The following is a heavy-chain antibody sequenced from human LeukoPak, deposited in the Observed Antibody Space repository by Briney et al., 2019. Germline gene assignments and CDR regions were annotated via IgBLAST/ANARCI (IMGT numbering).Heavy chain of an antibody. Sequence: ASVKVSCKASGYTFTGYYMHWVRQATGQGLEWMGWMNPNSGNTGYAQKFQGRVTITRNTSISTAYMELSNPRSEDTAVYYCARGDHGSGSYSYWGQGTLVTVSS. CDR3: ARGDHGSGSYSY. J-gene: IGHJ4*02. CDR1: GYTFTGYY. CDR2: MNPNSGNT. D-gene: IGHD3-10*01. V-gene: IGHV1-8*03.